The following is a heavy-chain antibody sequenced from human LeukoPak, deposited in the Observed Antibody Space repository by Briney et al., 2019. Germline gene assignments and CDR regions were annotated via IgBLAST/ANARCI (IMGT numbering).Heavy chain of an antibody. CDR1: GFTFSSYG. Sequence: QPGRSLRLSCAASGFTFSSYGMHWVRQAPGKGLEWVAIISNDGSNKYYADSVTGRFTISRDNSKNTLYLQMKSLRAEDTAVYYCVQGYCSSTSCPDHWGQGTLVTVSS. CDR2: ISNDGSNK. V-gene: IGHV3-30*03. D-gene: IGHD2-2*01. J-gene: IGHJ4*02. CDR3: VQGYCSSTSCPDH.